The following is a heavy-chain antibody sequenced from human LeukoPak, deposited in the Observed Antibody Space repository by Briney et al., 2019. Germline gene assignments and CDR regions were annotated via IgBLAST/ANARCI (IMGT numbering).Heavy chain of an antibody. D-gene: IGHD3-10*01. V-gene: IGHV3-30*04. CDR2: VSYDGSNK. CDR3: ARDRVIESGSIAY. CDR1: GFTLSTYA. Sequence: PGGCLRLSCAASGFTLSTYAMDSVRQTPGKGVGWVALVSYDGSNKYYADSVKGRFTISRDNPKNTLYLQINSLRPEDTAVYYCARDRVIESGSIAYWGQGTLVTVSS. J-gene: IGHJ4*02.